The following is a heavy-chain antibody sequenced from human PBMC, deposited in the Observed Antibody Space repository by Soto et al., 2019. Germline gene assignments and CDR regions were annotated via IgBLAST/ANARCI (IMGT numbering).Heavy chain of an antibody. J-gene: IGHJ3*02. V-gene: IGHV1-18*01. CDR2: ISAYNGNT. CDR3: ARIGYDYYDRSGYYSRGAFDI. Sequence: GASVKVSCKASGYTFTSSGISWVRQAPGQGLEWMGWISAYNGNTNDAQKLQGRVTMTTDTSTSTAYMELRSLRSDDTALYYCARIGYDYYDRSGYYSRGAFDIWGQGTMVTVSS. D-gene: IGHD3-22*01. CDR1: GYTFTSSG.